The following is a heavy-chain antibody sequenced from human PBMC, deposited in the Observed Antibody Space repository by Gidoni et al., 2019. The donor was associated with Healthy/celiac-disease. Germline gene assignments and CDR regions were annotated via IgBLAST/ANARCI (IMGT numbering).Heavy chain of an antibody. CDR1: YGSYG. CDR2: ISHDGSDK. J-gene: IGHJ4*02. Sequence: YGSYGMHWVRQAPGKGLEWVAVISHDGSDKYYADSVKGRFTISRDNSKNTLYLQMNSLRVEDTAVYYCARDYSSTWSLDYWGQGTLVTVSS. D-gene: IGHD6-13*01. CDR3: ARDYSSTWSLDY. V-gene: IGHV3-30*03.